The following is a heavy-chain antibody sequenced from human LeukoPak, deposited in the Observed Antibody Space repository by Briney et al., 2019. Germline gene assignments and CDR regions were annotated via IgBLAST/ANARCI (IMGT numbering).Heavy chain of an antibody. D-gene: IGHD1-7*01. CDR2: IYYSGST. J-gene: IGHJ4*02. CDR1: GGSFSGYY. Sequence: SETLSLTCAVYGGSFSGYYWSWIRQPPGKGLEWIGSIYYSGSTYYNPSLKSRVTISVDTSKNQFSLKLSSVTAADTAVYYCARDGTITKYNWNYYFDYWGQGTLVTVSS. CDR3: ARDGTITKYNWNYYFDY. V-gene: IGHV4-34*01.